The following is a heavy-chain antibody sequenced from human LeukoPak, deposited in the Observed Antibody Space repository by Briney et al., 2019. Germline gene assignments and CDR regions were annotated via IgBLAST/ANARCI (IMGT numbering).Heavy chain of an antibody. J-gene: IGHJ4*02. CDR1: GFTFGDYA. Sequence: KPGRSLRLSCTASGFTFGDYAMSWFRQAPGKGLEWVGFIRSEAYGGTTEYAASVKGRFTISRDDSKSIAYLQMNSLKTEDTAVYYCTRGPSVTMIVVVTNFDYWGQGTLVTVSS. CDR3: TRGPSVTMIVVVTNFDY. V-gene: IGHV3-49*05. D-gene: IGHD3-22*01. CDR2: IRSEAYGGTT.